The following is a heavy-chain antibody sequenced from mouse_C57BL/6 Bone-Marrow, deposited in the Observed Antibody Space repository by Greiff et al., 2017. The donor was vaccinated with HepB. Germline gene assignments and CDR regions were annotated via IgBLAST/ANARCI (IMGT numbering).Heavy chain of an antibody. Sequence: EVQGVESGGGLVQPGGSMKLSCAASGFTFSDAWMDWVRQSPEKGLEWVAEIRNKANNPATYYAESVKGRFTISRDDSKSSVYLQMNSLRAEDTVIYYCTRPLGLLRERYAMDYWGQGTSVTVSS. D-gene: IGHD2-3*01. CDR3: TRPLGLLRERYAMDY. CDR1: GFTFSDAW. CDR2: IRNKANNPAT. J-gene: IGHJ4*01. V-gene: IGHV6-6*01.